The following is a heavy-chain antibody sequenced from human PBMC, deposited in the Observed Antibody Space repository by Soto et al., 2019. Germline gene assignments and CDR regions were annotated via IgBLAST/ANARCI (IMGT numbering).Heavy chain of an antibody. CDR3: ARDKVGTTPLYY. CDR1: GFIFNTYG. V-gene: IGHV3-33*01. Sequence: QVQLVESGGGVVQPGRSLRLSCAASGFIFNTYGMHWVRQAPGKGLEWVAVIWYGTSNKYYADFVKGRFTISRDNSKNTVYLEMNSLRAEDTAVYYCARDKVGTTPLYYWGQGTLVTVSS. J-gene: IGHJ4*02. CDR2: IWYGTSNK. D-gene: IGHD1-26*01.